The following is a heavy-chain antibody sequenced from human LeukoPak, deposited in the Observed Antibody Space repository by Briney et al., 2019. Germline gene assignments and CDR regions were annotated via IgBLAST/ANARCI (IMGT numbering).Heavy chain of an antibody. V-gene: IGHV1-69*05. CDR2: IIPIFGTA. CDR1: GGTFSSYA. Sequence: ASVKVSCKASGGTFSSYAISWVPQAPGQGLEWMGRIIPIFGTANYAQKFQGRVTITTDESTSTAYMELSSLRSEDTAADYCAIRSPNSVWEWSLDYWGQGTLVTVSS. D-gene: IGHD3-3*01. J-gene: IGHJ4*02. CDR3: AIRSPNSVWEWSLDY.